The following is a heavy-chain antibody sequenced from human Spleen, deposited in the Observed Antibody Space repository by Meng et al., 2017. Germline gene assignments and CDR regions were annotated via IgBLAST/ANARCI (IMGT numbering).Heavy chain of an antibody. Sequence: QTPFKHSCPTLVQPTQTLTLTCTFSGFSLTTVAVGVGWIRQPPGKALEWLALIYGNGDKRYSPSLRSRVTITKDTSKNQVVLIMTKLDPADTATYYCAHRRSTMETLLGFDYWGPGTLVTVAS. CDR1: GFSLTTVAVG. V-gene: IGHV2-5*01. J-gene: IGHJ4*02. D-gene: IGHD5/OR15-5a*01. CDR3: AHRRSTMETLLGFDY. CDR2: IYGNGDK.